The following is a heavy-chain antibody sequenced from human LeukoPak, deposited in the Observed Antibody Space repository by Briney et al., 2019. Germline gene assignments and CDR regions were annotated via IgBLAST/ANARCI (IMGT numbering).Heavy chain of an antibody. CDR2: ISAHDGTR. CDR1: GYTFTNYG. CDR3: ARDKAVTTELTQYFHH. Sequence: ASVKVSCKASGYTFTNYGITWVRQAPGQGLEWMGWISAHDGTRNYALKHEDRVTMTTDTSTSTAYMELRGLRSDDTAVYYCARDKAVTTELTQYFHHWGQGTLVTVSS. V-gene: IGHV1-18*01. D-gene: IGHD4-11*01. J-gene: IGHJ1*01.